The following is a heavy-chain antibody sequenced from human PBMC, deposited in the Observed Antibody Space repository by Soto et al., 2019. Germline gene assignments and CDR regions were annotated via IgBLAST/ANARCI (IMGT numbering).Heavy chain of an antibody. Sequence: QVQLVQSGPEVKKPGSSVKVSCKASGGTFSSYAISWVRQAPGQGLEWMGGIVPIFGTPNYAQKFQGRVTIAADESTSTAYMELGGLRSEDTALYYCARANVGAKFGHYYYGMDVWGQGTTVTVSS. D-gene: IGHD3-10*01. CDR2: IVPIFGTP. J-gene: IGHJ6*02. CDR3: ARANVGAKFGHYYYGMDV. V-gene: IGHV1-69*12. CDR1: GGTFSSYA.